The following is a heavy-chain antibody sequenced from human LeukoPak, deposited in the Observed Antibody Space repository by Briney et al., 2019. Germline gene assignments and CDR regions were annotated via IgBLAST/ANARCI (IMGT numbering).Heavy chain of an antibody. D-gene: IGHD3-9*01. J-gene: IGHJ4*02. Sequence: PGGSLRLSCAASGFTFSSYAMHWVRQAPGKGLEWVAVISYDGSNKYYADSVKGRFTISRDNSRNTLFLQMNNLRAEDTAVYYCGSRVLRSFGRIDYWGQGTLVTVSS. CDR3: GSRVLRSFGRIDY. V-gene: IGHV3-30*14. CDR1: GFTFSSYA. CDR2: ISYDGSNK.